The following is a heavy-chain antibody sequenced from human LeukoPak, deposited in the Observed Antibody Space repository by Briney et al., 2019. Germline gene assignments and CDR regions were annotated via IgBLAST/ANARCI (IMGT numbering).Heavy chain of an antibody. CDR1: GYTFTSYG. V-gene: IGHV1-2*02. Sequence: GASVKVSCKASGYTFTSYGISWVRQAPGQGLEWMGWINPNSGGTNYAQKFQGRVTMTRDTSISTAYMELSRLRSDDTAVYYCARAEYSYGPQAECFQHWGRGTLVTVSS. CDR3: ARAEYSYGPQAECFQH. CDR2: INPNSGGT. J-gene: IGHJ1*01. D-gene: IGHD5-18*01.